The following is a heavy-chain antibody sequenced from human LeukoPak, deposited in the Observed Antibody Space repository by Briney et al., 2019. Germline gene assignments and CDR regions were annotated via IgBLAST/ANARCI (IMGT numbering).Heavy chain of an antibody. V-gene: IGHV1-46*01. CDR2: INPSGGST. Sequence: ASVKVSCKASGYTLTSYYMHWVRQAPGQGLEWMGIINPSGGSTSYAQKFQGRVTMTRDTSTSTVYMELSSLRSEDTAVYYCARISDNYDILTGYTAFDIWGQGTMVTVSS. J-gene: IGHJ3*02. D-gene: IGHD3-9*01. CDR3: ARISDNYDILTGYTAFDI. CDR1: GYTLTSYY.